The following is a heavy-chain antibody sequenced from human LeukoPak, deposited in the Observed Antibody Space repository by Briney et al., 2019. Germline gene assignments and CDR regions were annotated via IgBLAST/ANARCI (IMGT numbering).Heavy chain of an antibody. CDR1: GFTFSNYN. J-gene: IGHJ4*02. CDR2: ITSSGTYT. D-gene: IGHD1-26*01. Sequence: GGSLRLSCADSGFTFSNYNMNWVRQAPGKAMEWVSSITSSGTYTFYADSVKGRFTISRDNAKNSLYLQMDSLGPEDTAVYYCARSKIVGATLYWGQGTLVTVSS. CDR3: ARSKIVGATLY. V-gene: IGHV3-21*01.